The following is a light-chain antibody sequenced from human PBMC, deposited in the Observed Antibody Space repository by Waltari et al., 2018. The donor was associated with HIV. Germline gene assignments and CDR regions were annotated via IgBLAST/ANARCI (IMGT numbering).Light chain of an antibody. J-gene: IGKJ1*01. CDR3: RPSLQLPRT. CDR2: EVS. CDR1: QSRLQSDGRTY. Sequence: DIVMTQSPLSPSVTPGQPASISCKSSQSRLQSDGRTYLFWYLQKPGQPPQLLIHEVSNRFSGVPGRFSGSGLGTDFTLKISRVEAEDVGVYYCRPSLQLPRTFGQGTKVEIK. V-gene: IGKV2D-29*01.